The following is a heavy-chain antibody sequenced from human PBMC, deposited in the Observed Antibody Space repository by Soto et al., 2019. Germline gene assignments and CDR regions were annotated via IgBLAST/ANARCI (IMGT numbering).Heavy chain of an antibody. J-gene: IGHJ4*02. CDR2: IWYDGSNK. Sequence: QVQLVESGGGVVQPGRSLRLSCAASGFTFSNYGMHWVRQAPGKGLDWVAVIWYDGSNKYYADSVKGRFSISRDNSKNTLYLQMNSLRAEVTAVYYCARGVGGYCYEDYFDYWGQGTVVTVSS. CDR1: GFTFSNYG. CDR3: ARGVGGYCYEDYFDY. D-gene: IGHD5-18*01. V-gene: IGHV3-33*01.